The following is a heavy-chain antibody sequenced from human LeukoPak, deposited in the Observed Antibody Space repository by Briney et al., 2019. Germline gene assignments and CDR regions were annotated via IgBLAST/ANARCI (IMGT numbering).Heavy chain of an antibody. D-gene: IGHD1-26*01. Sequence: GGSLRLSCAASGFTFSNYAVNWVRQAPGKGLEWVSSISASGATTYYADSVKGRFTVSRDDSKNTLYLQMNSLRAEDTAVYYCASGSYFYYGMDVWGQGTTVTVSS. CDR1: GFTFSNYA. J-gene: IGHJ6*02. CDR3: ASGSYFYYGMDV. V-gene: IGHV3-23*01. CDR2: ISASGATT.